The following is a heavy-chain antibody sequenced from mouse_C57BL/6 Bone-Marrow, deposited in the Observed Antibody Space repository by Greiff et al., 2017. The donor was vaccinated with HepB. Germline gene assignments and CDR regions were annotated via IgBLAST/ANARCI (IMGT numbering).Heavy chain of an antibody. V-gene: IGHV1-69*01. CDR3: ARNLLSPYFDY. Sequence: QVQLQQSGAELVMPGASVKLSCKASGYTFTSYWMHWVKQRPGQGLEWIGEIDPSDSYTNYNQKFKGKSTLTVDKSSSTAYMQLSSLTSEDSAVYYCARNLLSPYFDYWGQGTTLTVSS. J-gene: IGHJ2*01. CDR1: GYTFTSYW. CDR2: IDPSDSYT. D-gene: IGHD2-10*01.